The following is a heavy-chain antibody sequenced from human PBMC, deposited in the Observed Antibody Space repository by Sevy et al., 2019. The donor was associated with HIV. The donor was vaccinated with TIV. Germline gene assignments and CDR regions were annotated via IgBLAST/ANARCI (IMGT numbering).Heavy chain of an antibody. CDR3: AKDASFYSSSSFDY. CDR2: ISWDGGST. V-gene: IGHV3-43*01. D-gene: IGHD6-6*01. Sequence: GGSLRLSCAASGFTFDDYTMNWVRQAPGKGLEWVSLISWDGGSTYYADSVKGRFTISRDNSKNSLYLQMNSLRSEDTALYYCAKDASFYSSSSFDYWGQGTLVTVSS. J-gene: IGHJ4*02. CDR1: GFTFDDYT.